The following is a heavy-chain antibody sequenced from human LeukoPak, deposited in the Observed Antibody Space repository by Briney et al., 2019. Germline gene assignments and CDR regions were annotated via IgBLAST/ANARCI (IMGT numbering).Heavy chain of an antibody. CDR2: INHSGST. CDR3: ARSPYYDFWSGYLTHFDY. CDR1: GGSFSGYY. Sequence: PSETLSLTCAVYGGSFSGYYWSWIRQPPGKGLEWIGEINHSGSTNYNPSLKSRVTISVDTSKNQFSLKLSSVTAADTAVYYCARSPYYDFWSGYLTHFDYWGQGTLVTVSS. V-gene: IGHV4-34*01. J-gene: IGHJ4*02. D-gene: IGHD3-3*01.